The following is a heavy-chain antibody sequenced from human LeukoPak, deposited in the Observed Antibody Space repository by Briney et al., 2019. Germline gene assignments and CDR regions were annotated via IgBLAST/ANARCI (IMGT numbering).Heavy chain of an antibody. D-gene: IGHD5-24*01. Sequence: SETLSLTCTVSGGSISRDYWSWIRQPPGKGLEWIGYIYYTGRTDYNPSLKSRVTISVDASNNQFSLKLSSVTAADTAVYYCARPGDREYWGQGTLVTVSS. CDR1: GGSISRDY. CDR3: ARPGDREY. V-gene: IGHV4-59*08. J-gene: IGHJ4*02. CDR2: IYYTGRT.